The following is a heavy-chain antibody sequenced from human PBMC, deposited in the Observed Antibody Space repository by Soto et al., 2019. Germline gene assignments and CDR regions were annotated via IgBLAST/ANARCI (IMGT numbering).Heavy chain of an antibody. CDR3: ARGDHDYYYYGMDV. CDR1: GFTFSSYA. V-gene: IGHV3-23*01. Sequence: GGSLRLSCAASGFTFSSYAMSWVRQAPGKGLEWVSAISGSGGSTYYADSVKGRFTISRENAKNSLYPQMNSLRAEDTAVYYCARGDHDYYYYGMDVWGQGTTVTVSS. J-gene: IGHJ6*02. CDR2: ISGSGGST.